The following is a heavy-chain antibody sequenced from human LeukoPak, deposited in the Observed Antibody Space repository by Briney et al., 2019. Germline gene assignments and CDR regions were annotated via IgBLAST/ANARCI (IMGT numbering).Heavy chain of an antibody. CDR1: GYTFTSYG. D-gene: IGHD2-2*01. CDR2: ISAYNGNT. J-gene: IGHJ6*03. CDR3: ARDHGVVVPAAYMDA. Sequence: GASVKVSCKASGYTFTSYGISWVRRAPGQGLEWMGWISAYNGNTNYAQKLQGRVTMTTDTSTSTAYMELRSLRSDDTAVYYCARDHGVVVPAAYMDAWGKGTTVTVSS. V-gene: IGHV1-18*01.